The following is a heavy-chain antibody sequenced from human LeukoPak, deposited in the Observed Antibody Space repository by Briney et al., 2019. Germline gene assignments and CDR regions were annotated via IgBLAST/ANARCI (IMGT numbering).Heavy chain of an antibody. CDR2: IYYSGTT. Sequence: PSETLSLTCTVSGDSVSSDSYYWSWIPQPPGNGLEWIGYIYYSGTTKENPSLKSRVTLSVDTSKNPLYLKLNSVTAADTAVYYCARDSRGYYDSSGYFDHWGQGTLVTVSS. J-gene: IGHJ4*02. V-gene: IGHV4-61*01. D-gene: IGHD3-22*01. CDR1: GDSVSSDSYY. CDR3: ARDSRGYYDSSGYFDH.